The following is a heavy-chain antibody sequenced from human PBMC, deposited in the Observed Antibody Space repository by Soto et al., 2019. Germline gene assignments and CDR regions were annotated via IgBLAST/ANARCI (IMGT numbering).Heavy chain of an antibody. CDR1: EGYISTGFYF. CDR3: ASRQQQVALLEY. D-gene: IGHD6-13*01. V-gene: IGHV4-30-4*01. J-gene: IGHJ4*02. Sequence: SETLSLTCNVSEGYISTGFYFWSWVRQSPGKGLEWIGHIYSSGTTYYNPSLKSRVTISVDASKNQFSLKLTSVTAADTAVYYCASRQQQVALLEYWGQGTLVTVSS. CDR2: IYSSGTT.